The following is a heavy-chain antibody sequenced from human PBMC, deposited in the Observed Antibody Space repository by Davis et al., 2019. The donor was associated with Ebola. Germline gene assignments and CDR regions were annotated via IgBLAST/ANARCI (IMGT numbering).Heavy chain of an antibody. CDR2: VNDSENT. V-gene: IGHV4-34*01. J-gene: IGHJ4*02. D-gene: IGHD6-19*01. CDR3: ARTTRGSGWFLDY. Sequence: SETLSLTCAVYGGSFSGYYWSYIRQSPGKGLEWIGEVNDSENTTYNPSLKSRVTISVDRLKNQFSLKLRSVTGADTAIYYCARTTRGSGWFLDYWGQGTLVTVSS. CDR1: GGSFSGYY.